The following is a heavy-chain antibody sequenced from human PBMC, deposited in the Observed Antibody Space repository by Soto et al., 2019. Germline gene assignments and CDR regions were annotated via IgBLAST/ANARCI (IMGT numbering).Heavy chain of an antibody. CDR3: AHRLGGDYADY. Sequence: QITLKESGPTLVKPTQTLTLTCTFSGFSLSTSGVGVGWISQPPGKALEWLALIYWDDDKRYSPSLKSRLTITKDTSKNPVVLTMTNMDPVDTATYYCAHRLGGDYADYWGQGTLVTVSS. J-gene: IGHJ4*02. CDR2: IYWDDDK. V-gene: IGHV2-5*02. CDR1: GFSLSTSGVG.